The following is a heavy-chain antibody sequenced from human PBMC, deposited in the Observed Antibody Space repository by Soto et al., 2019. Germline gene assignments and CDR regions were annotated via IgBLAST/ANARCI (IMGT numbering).Heavy chain of an antibody. CDR1: GGSISSGGYS. CDR3: ARYHSSGYYFDY. J-gene: IGHJ4*02. Sequence: SETLSLTCAVSGGSISSGGYSWSWIRQPPGKGLEWIGYIYHSGSTYYNPSLKSRVTISVDRSKNQFSLKLSSVTAADTAVYYCARYHSSGYYFDYWGQGTLVTVSS. CDR2: IYHSGST. D-gene: IGHD3-22*01. V-gene: IGHV4-30-2*01.